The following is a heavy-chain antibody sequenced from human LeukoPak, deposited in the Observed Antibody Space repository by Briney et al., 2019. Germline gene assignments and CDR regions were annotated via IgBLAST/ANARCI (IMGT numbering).Heavy chain of an antibody. CDR3: ARSVRLGPFLYYFDF. D-gene: IGHD5/OR15-5a*01. Sequence: SETLSLTCTVSGGSISSGGYYWGWIRQPPGKGLEWIGTIYYSGSTYYNPSLKSRVTISVDTSKNQFSLKLTSVTAADTAMFFCARSVRLGPFLYYFDFWGQGSLVTVSS. CDR1: GGSISSGGYY. CDR2: IYYSGST. V-gene: IGHV4-39*01. J-gene: IGHJ4*02.